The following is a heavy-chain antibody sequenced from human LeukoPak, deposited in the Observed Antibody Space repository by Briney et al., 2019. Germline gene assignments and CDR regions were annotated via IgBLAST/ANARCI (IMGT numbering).Heavy chain of an antibody. D-gene: IGHD3-10*01. CDR2: INHSGDT. J-gene: IGHJ5*02. CDR3: ARGFGTVRGVT. Sequence: PSETLSLTCAVYNGSLGGDYWSWIRQPPGKGLEWIGEINHSGDTNYNPSLESRVTISVDTSKNQFSLNLSSVTAAGSAVSYCARGFGTVRGVTWGQGTLVTVSS. V-gene: IGHV4-34*01. CDR1: NGSLGGDY.